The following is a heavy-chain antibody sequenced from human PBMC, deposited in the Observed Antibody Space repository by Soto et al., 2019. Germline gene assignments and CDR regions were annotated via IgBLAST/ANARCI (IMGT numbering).Heavy chain of an antibody. D-gene: IGHD3-10*01. J-gene: IGHJ4*02. CDR2: ISSSSSYI. V-gene: IGHV3-21*01. Sequence: EVQLVESGGGLVKPGGSLRLSCAASGFTFSSYSMNWVRQAPGKGLEWVSSISSSSSYIYYADSVKGRFTISRDNAKNSLYLQMNSLRAEDTAVYYCARAGSMVRGVIIKNFDYWGQGTLVTVSS. CDR3: ARAGSMVRGVIIKNFDY. CDR1: GFTFSSYS.